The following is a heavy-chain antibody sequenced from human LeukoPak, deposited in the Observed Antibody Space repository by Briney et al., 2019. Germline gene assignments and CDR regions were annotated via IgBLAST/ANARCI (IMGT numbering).Heavy chain of an antibody. Sequence: GASVKVSCKASGYTFTGYYMHWVRQAPGQGLEWMGWISAYNGQTYSAQKVHDRVTMTTDTSTSTAYMELRSLTSDDTAVYYCARDDLQYLDYWGQGTLVTVTS. CDR1: GYTFTGYY. V-gene: IGHV1-18*04. J-gene: IGHJ4*02. CDR3: ARDDLQYLDY. CDR2: ISAYNGQT. D-gene: IGHD3/OR15-3a*01.